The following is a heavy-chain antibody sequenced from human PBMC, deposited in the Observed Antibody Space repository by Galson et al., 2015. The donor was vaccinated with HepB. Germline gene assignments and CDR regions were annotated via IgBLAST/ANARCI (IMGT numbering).Heavy chain of an antibody. CDR1: GFTFSSYA. D-gene: IGHD3-9*01. V-gene: IGHV3-30-3*01. J-gene: IGHJ4*02. CDR2: ISYDGSNK. CDR3: ARDRGQQLRYFDWLFGY. Sequence: SLRLSCAASGFTFSSYAMHWVRQAPGKGLEWVAVISYDGSNKYYADSVKGRFTISRDNSKNTLYLQMNSLRAEDTAVYYCARDRGQQLRYFDWLFGYWGQGTLVTVSS.